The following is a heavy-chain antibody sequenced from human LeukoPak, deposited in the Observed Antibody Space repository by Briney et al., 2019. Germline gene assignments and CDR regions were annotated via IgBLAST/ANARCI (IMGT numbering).Heavy chain of an antibody. CDR2: IYSGGTT. Sequence: GGSLRLSCAASGFTFSSYAMSWVRQAPGKGLEWVSVIYSGGTTYYADSVKGRFTISRDNSKNTLYLQMNSLRAEDTAVYYCARAKELTQLVAGADYWGQGTLVTVSS. CDR1: GFTFSSYA. J-gene: IGHJ4*02. V-gene: IGHV3-66*01. CDR3: ARAKELTQLVAGADY. D-gene: IGHD6-6*01.